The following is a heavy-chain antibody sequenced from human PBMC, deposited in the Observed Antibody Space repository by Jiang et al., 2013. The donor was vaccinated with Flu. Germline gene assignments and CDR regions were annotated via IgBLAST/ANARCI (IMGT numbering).Heavy chain of an antibody. V-gene: IGHV5-51*01. Sequence: GAEVKKPGESLRISCRGSEYTFSNYWIGWVRQMPGKGLEWMGIVFPGDSDTRYSPSFQGQVTISADKSIDTAYLQWNSLKASDTAMYYCARSRFSDYLFFDYVGPGSPGHRLL. CDR2: VFPGDSDT. D-gene: IGHD3/OR15-3a*01. CDR1: EYTFSNYW. J-gene: IGHJ4*02. CDR3: ARSRFSDYLFFDY.